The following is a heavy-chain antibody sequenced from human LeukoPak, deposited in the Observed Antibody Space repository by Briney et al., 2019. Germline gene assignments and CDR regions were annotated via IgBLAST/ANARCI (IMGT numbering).Heavy chain of an antibody. J-gene: IGHJ4*02. CDR2: INTNTGNP. V-gene: IGHV7-4-1*02. CDR3: ARGKYNWNDMVDY. Sequence: WINTNTGNPTYAQGFTGRFVFSLDTSVSTAYLQISSLKAEDTAVYYCARGKYNWNDMVDYWGQGTLVTVSS. D-gene: IGHD1-1*01.